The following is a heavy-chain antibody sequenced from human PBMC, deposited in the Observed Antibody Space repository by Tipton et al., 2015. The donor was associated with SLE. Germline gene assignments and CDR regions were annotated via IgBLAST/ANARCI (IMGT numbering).Heavy chain of an antibody. V-gene: IGHV4-61*01. Sequence: TLSLTCTVTGDSIRSGSYYWSWIRQPPGKRLEWIANIYYSGSTNYNPSLKSRVTISVDTSKNQFSLKLSSVTAADTAMYYCARHFHDGTHSVYFDYWGQGTLVTVSS. D-gene: IGHD3-3*02. CDR3: ARHFHDGTHSVYFDY. J-gene: IGHJ4*02. CDR1: GDSIRSGSYY. CDR2: IYYSGST.